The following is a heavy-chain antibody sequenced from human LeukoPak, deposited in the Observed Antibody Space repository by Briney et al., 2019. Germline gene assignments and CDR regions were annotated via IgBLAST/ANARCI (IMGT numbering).Heavy chain of an antibody. D-gene: IGHD1-26*01. V-gene: IGHV3-48*01. CDR3: ARVCGSYDDAFDI. J-gene: IGHJ3*02. CDR2: ISSSSSTI. Sequence: GGSLRLSCAASGFTFSSYSMNWVRQAPGKGLEWVSYISSSSSTIYYTDSVKGRFTISRDNAKNSLYLQMNSLRAEDTTVYYCARVCGSYDDAFDIWGQGTMVTVSS. CDR1: GFTFSSYS.